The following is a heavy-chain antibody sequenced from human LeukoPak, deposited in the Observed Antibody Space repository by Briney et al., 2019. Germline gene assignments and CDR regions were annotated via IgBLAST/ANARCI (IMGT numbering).Heavy chain of an antibody. CDR3: AAGYSSGWNYFDY. CDR1: GFTFSSYG. J-gene: IGHJ4*02. D-gene: IGHD6-19*01. Sequence: PGGSLRLSCAASGFTFSSYGMSWVRQAPGKGLEWVSAISGSGGSTYYADSVKGRFTISRDNSKNTLSLQMNSLRAEDTAVYYCAAGYSSGWNYFDYWGQGTLVTVSS. CDR2: ISGSGGST. V-gene: IGHV3-23*01.